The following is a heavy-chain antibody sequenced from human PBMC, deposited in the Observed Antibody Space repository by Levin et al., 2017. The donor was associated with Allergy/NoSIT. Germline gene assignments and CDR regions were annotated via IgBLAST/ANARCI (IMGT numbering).Heavy chain of an antibody. V-gene: IGHV4-59*01. CDR3: ARNRYDYGDYFDY. CDR1: GGSISNYY. CDR2: ISYTANT. Sequence: SETLSLTCTVSGGSISNYYWVWVRQSPGKGLEWLGYISYTANTDYNPSLKGRVTILLDTSKDQFSLKLSSVTAADTAVYYCARNRYDYGDYFDYWGQGILVTVSS. J-gene: IGHJ4*02. D-gene: IGHD4-17*01.